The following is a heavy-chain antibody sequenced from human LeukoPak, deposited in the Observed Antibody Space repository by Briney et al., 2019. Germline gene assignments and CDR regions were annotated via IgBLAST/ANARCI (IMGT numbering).Heavy chain of an antibody. Sequence: SETLSLTCTVSGGSISSYYWSWIRQPPGKGLEWIGYIYYSGSTYYNPSLKSRVTISVDTSKNQFSLKLSSVTAADTAVYYCARDVDRYHSDGHSLGYWGQGTLVTVSS. CDR2: IYYSGST. V-gene: IGHV4-59*12. J-gene: IGHJ4*02. CDR1: GGSISSYY. D-gene: IGHD5-24*01. CDR3: ARDVDRYHSDGHSLGY.